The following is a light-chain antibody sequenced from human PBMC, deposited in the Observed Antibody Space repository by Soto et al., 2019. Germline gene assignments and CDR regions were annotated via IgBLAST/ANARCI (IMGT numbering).Light chain of an antibody. V-gene: IGKV3-15*01. CDR3: QQYNNWPPIT. J-gene: IGKJ5*01. CDR2: YAS. CDR1: QRVRNN. Sequence: EIMMTQSPATLSVSPGERATLSCRASQRVRNNLAWYQQKPGQAPRLLIYYASTRATGIPARFSGSGSGTECTLTISSLQSEDFALYYCQQYNNWPPITFGQGTRLEIK.